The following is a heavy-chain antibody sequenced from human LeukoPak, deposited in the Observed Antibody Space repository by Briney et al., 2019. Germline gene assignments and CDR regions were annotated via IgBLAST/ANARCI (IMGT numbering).Heavy chain of an antibody. V-gene: IGHV3-21*01. CDR1: GFTFSSYS. CDR3: ARDQSSVAGTTYNWFDP. Sequence: GGSLRLSCAASGFTFSSYSMNWIRQAPGKGLEWVSSISGSSSYIYYADSVKGRFTISRDNAKNSLYLQMNSLRVEDTAVYYCARDQSSVAGTTYNWFDPWGQGTLVTVSS. D-gene: IGHD6-19*01. J-gene: IGHJ5*02. CDR2: ISGSSSYI.